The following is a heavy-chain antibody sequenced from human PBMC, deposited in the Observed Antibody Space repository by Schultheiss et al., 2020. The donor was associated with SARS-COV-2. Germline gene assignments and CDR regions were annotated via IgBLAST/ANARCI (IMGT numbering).Heavy chain of an antibody. J-gene: IGHJ4*02. V-gene: IGHV3-30*03. CDR3: ARDGIVGASHFDY. D-gene: IGHD1-26*01. CDR1: GFTVSSNY. CDR2: ISYDGSNK. Sequence: GESLKISCAASGFTVSSNYMSWVRQAPGKGLEWVAVISYDGSNKYYADSVKGRFTISRDNSKNSLYLQMNSLRAEDTAVYYCARDGIVGASHFDYWGQGTLVTVSS.